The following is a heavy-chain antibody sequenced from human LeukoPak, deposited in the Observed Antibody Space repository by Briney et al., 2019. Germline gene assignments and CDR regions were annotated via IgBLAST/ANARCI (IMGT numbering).Heavy chain of an antibody. J-gene: IGHJ4*02. CDR1: GGSISSSNW. CDR3: ARAPPPSYCGGDCYSGYFDY. Sequence: SGTLSLTCAVSGGSISSSNWWSWVRQPPGKGLEWIGEIYHSGSTNYNPSLKSRVTISVDKSKNQFSLKLSSVTAADTAVYYCARAPPPSYCGGDCYSGYFDYWGQGTLVTVSS. CDR2: IYHSGST. V-gene: IGHV4-4*02. D-gene: IGHD2-21*02.